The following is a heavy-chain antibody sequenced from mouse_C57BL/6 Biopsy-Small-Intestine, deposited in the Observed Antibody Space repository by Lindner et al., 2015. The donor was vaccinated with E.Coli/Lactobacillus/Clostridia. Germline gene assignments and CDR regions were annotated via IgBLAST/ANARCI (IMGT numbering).Heavy chain of an antibody. CDR1: GYSFTDYN. CDR2: INPNYGTT. CDR3: ARFGQPRLQIYYYAMDY. Sequence: EVQLQESGPELVKPGASVKISCKASGYSFTDYNMNWVKQSNGKSLEWIGVINPNYGTTSYNQKFKGKATLTVDQSSSTAYMQLNSLTSEDSAVYYCARFGQPRLQIYYYAMDYWGQGTSVTVSS. J-gene: IGHJ4*01. V-gene: IGHV1-39*01. D-gene: IGHD3-2*02.